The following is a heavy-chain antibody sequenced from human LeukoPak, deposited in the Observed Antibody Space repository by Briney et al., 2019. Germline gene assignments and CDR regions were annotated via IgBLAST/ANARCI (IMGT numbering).Heavy chain of an antibody. V-gene: IGHV1-46*01. D-gene: IGHD3-22*01. J-gene: IGHJ4*02. CDR3: ARDLASSGYYWD. CDR1: GYTFTSYY. CDR2: INPSGGST. Sequence: GASVKVSCRASGYTFTSYYMHWVRQAPGQGLEWMGIINPSGGSTSYAQKFQGRVTMTRDTSTSTVFMELSSLRSEDTAVYYCARDLASSGYYWDWGQGTLVTVSS.